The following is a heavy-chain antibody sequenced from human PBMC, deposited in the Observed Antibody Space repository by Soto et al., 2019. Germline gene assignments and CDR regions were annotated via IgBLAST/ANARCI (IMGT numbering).Heavy chain of an antibody. V-gene: IGHV1-69*01. D-gene: IGHD3-10*01. CDR1: GGTFSHYV. J-gene: IGHJ6*02. Sequence: QVQLVQSGTEVQKPGSSAKVFCKASGGTFSHYVISWVRQASGQGLEWMGGINPLFGTTDYAKKFQGRIAIPADESTTAVYTDLRSLRFEDTAVYLCEIDVGSGELSVVWGQRTTVIVSS. CDR2: INPLFGTT. CDR3: EIDVGSGELSVV.